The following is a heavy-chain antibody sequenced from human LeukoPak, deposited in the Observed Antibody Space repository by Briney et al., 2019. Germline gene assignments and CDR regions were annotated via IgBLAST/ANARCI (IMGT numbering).Heavy chain of an antibody. CDR1: GYTFTGYY. CDR3: ARGDCSSTSCLFDY. CDR2: IDPNSGGT. J-gene: IGHJ4*02. D-gene: IGHD2-2*01. V-gene: IGHV1-2*02. Sequence: ASVKVSCKASGYTFTGYYMHWVRQAPGQGLEWVGWIDPNSGGTNYAQKFQGRVTMTRDTSISTAYMELSRLKSDDTAVYYCARGDCSSTSCLFDYWGQGTLVTVSS.